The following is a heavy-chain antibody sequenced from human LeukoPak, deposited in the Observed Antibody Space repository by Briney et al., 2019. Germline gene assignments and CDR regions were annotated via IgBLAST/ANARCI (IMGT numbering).Heavy chain of an antibody. CDR1: GYSFASYW. D-gene: IGHD1-26*01. J-gene: IGHJ6*04. CDR2: IDPSDSYT. CDR3: ARAPAGIAGIGYYYGMDV. V-gene: IGHV5-10-1*01. Sequence: GESLRISCKGSGYSFASYWISWVRQMPGKGLEWRGRIDPSDSYTNYSPSFQGHVTISADKSISTAYLQWSSLKASDTAMYYCARAPAGIAGIGYYYGMDVWGKGTTVTVSS.